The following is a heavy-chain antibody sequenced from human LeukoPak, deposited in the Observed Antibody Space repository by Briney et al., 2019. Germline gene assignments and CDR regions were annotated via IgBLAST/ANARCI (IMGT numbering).Heavy chain of an antibody. D-gene: IGHD6-6*01. V-gene: IGHV3-21*01. CDR1: GFTFSSYS. CDR2: ISSSSSYI. Sequence: KPGGSLRLSCAASGFTFSSYSMNWVRQAPGKGLEWVSSISSSSSYIYYADSVKGRFTISRDNAKNSLYLQMNSLRAEDTAVYYCARAGSSSYYFDYWGQGTLVTVSS. CDR3: ARAGSSSYYFDY. J-gene: IGHJ4*02.